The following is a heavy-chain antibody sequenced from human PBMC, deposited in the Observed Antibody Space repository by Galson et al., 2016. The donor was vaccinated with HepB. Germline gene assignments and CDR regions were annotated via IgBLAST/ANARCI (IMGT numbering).Heavy chain of an antibody. V-gene: IGHV4-59*08. CDR3: ARLPRRRTRTTRPGRFDS. J-gene: IGHJ5*01. D-gene: IGHD1/OR15-1a*01. CDR2: IFYSGST. CDR1: GTSISSYY. Sequence: EPLSLTCTVSGTSISSYYWSWIRQPPGKGLEWIGYIFYSGSTNHTPSLGSRLTMSVDTSKNQVSLKLSSVTAADTAVYYCARLPRRRTRTTRPGRFDSWGQGTLVTVSS.